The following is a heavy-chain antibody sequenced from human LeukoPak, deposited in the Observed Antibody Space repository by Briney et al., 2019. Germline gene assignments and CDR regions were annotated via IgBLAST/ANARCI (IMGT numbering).Heavy chain of an antibody. D-gene: IGHD3-9*01. J-gene: IGHJ4*02. V-gene: IGHV4-59*01. Sequence: SETLSLTCTVSGGSISSYYWSWIRQPPGKELEWIGYVYYSGSTNYNPSLKSRVTISVDTSKNQFSLKLSSVTAADTAVYYCAGGLAGYSFLGYWGQGTLVTVSS. CDR2: VYYSGST. CDR1: GGSISSYY. CDR3: AGGLAGYSFLGY.